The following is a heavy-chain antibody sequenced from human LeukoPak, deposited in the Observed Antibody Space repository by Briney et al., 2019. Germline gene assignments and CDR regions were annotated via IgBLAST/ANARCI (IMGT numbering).Heavy chain of an antibody. Sequence: ASVKVSCKASGYTFTNYYMHWVRQAPGQGLEWMGWINPNSGGTNYAQKFQGRVTMTRDTTISTAYMELSRLRSDDTAVYYCARDSPSIVGANSWGQGTLVTVSS. V-gene: IGHV1-2*02. CDR2: INPNSGGT. CDR1: GYTFTNYY. CDR3: ARDSPSIVGANS. J-gene: IGHJ4*02. D-gene: IGHD1-26*01.